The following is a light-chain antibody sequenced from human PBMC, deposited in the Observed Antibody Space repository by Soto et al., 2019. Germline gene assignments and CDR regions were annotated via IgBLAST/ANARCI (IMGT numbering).Light chain of an antibody. V-gene: IGKV2-30*02. CDR2: KVS. CDR1: QSLVHSDGNTY. CDR3: TQGTHWPRT. Sequence: DVVMTQSPLSLPVTLGQPASISCRSSQSLVHSDGNTYLNWFQQRPGQSPRRLLYKVSNRDSGVPDRFSGSGSCTDFTLKSSRVEAEDVGVDYCTQGTHWPRTFGQGTKVEIK. J-gene: IGKJ1*01.